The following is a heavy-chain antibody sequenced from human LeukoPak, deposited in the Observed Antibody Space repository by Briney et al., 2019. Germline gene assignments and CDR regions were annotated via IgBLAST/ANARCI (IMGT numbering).Heavy chain of an antibody. CDR3: ARDSSGLDY. J-gene: IGHJ4*02. Sequence: ASVKVSCKASNYSFTSYGISWVRQAPGQGLEWMAWINAYNGDTNYAQKLQGRVTMTTDTSTSTAYMELRSLRSDDTAVYYCARDSSGLDYWGQGTLVTVSS. CDR2: INAYNGDT. D-gene: IGHD6-19*01. CDR1: NYSFTSYG. V-gene: IGHV1-18*01.